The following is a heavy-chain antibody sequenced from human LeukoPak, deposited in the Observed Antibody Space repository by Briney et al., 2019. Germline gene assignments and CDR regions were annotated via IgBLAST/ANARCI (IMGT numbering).Heavy chain of an antibody. J-gene: IGHJ6*03. Sequence: TGGSLRLSCGASGFTFSNYAMSWVRQAPGKGLEWVSGIRSSGSSTYYADSVKGRFTISRDNSKNTLYLQMNSLRAEDTAVYYCAKDGDYYDSSGYYYAHYYYYMDVWGKGTTVTVSS. CDR2: IRSSGSST. V-gene: IGHV3-23*01. CDR3: AKDGDYYDSSGYYYAHYYYYMDV. CDR1: GFTFSNYA. D-gene: IGHD3-22*01.